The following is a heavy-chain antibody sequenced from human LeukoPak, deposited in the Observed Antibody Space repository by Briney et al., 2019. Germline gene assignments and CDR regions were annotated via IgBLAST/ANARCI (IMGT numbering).Heavy chain of an antibody. CDR2: INPSGGST. CDR1: GYTFTSYY. Sequence: ASVKVSCKASGYTFTSYYMHWVRQAPGQGLEWMGIINPSGGSTSYAQKFQGRVTMTRDMSTSTVYMELSSLRSEDTAVYYCARDTRTMTAVTRGQHYYYGLDVWGQGTTVTVSS. V-gene: IGHV1-46*01. CDR3: ARDTRTMTAVTRGQHYYYGLDV. D-gene: IGHD4-17*01. J-gene: IGHJ6*02.